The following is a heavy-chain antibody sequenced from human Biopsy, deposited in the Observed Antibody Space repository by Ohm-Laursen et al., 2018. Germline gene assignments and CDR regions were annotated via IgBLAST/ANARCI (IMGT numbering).Heavy chain of an antibody. V-gene: IGHV3-21*01. CDR1: GFTLSSYS. CDR2: ISSSSDNI. CDR3: ARSRGSSGIATIYYYGMDV. Sequence: GSLRLSRSAPGFTLSSYSMNWVRQTPGKGLEWVSTISSSSDNIYYVDSVKGRFTISRDNAKNPLYLQMNSLRAEDTAVYYCARSRGSSGIATIYYYGMDVWGQGTTVTVSS. J-gene: IGHJ6*02. D-gene: IGHD3-10*01.